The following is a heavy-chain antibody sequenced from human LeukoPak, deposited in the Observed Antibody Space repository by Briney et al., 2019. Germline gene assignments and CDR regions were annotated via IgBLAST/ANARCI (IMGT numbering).Heavy chain of an antibody. J-gene: IGHJ4*02. D-gene: IGHD6-19*01. V-gene: IGHV3-21*01. CDR2: ITSGSKYI. CDR1: EFAFSSYS. Sequence: GGSLILSCAASEFAFSSYSMNWFRQAPGKGPEWVASITSGSKYIFYADSVRGRFTISRDNAENSLFLHMKSLRADDTAVYYCARDEETVAGLNGFDLWGQGTLVTVSS. CDR3: ARDEETVAGLNGFDL.